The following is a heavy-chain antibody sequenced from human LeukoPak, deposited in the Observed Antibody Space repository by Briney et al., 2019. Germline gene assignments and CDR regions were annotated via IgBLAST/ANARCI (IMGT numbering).Heavy chain of an antibody. CDR1: GFTFDDYG. Sequence: SGGSLSLSCAASGFTFDDYGMTWVRQAPGKGLEWVSGINWNGGSTDYVDSVKGRFTISRDNAKNTLYLQMNSLRAEDTAVYYCARDYGSSGWYRRDAFDIWGQGTMVTVSS. CDR3: ARDYGSSGWYRRDAFDI. CDR2: INWNGGST. J-gene: IGHJ3*02. D-gene: IGHD6-19*01. V-gene: IGHV3-20*04.